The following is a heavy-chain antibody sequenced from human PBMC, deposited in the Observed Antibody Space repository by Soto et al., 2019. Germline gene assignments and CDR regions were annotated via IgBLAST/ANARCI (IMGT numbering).Heavy chain of an antibody. CDR2: IDPSDSYT. V-gene: IGHV5-10-1*01. CDR3: VSILMGYPYYIHY. CDR1: GYTFSTYS. D-gene: IGHD5-18*01. J-gene: IGHJ4*02. Sequence: PGESLKISCEGSGYTFSTYSVSWVRHMPGKSLEWMGRIDPSDSYTSYSPSFQGHVTISVDKSISTASLQSSSLQASHTAMYYCVSILMGYPYYIHYWRKGPQFTVSS.